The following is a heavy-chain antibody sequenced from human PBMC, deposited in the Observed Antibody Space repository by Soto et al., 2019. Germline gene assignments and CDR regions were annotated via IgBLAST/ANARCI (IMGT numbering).Heavy chain of an antibody. D-gene: IGHD3-3*01. CDR3: AKGVTVFEYNYGMDV. V-gene: IGHV3-30*18. Sequence: GGSLRLSCEASGFIFSNYGIHWVRQAPGKGLEWVALISYDGSDKYYADSVKGRFTISRDNSRNTLYLQMNSLRADDTAVYCCAKGVTVFEYNYGMDVWGQGTTVTVSS. J-gene: IGHJ6*02. CDR2: ISYDGSDK. CDR1: GFIFSNYG.